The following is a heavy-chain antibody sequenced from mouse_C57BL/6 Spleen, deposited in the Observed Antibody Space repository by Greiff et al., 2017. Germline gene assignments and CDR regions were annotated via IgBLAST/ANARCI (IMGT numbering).Heavy chain of an antibody. CDR3: TREVDPYYFDY. CDR2: ISSGGDYI. CDR1: GFTFSSYA. D-gene: IGHD1-1*02. V-gene: IGHV5-9-1*02. Sequence: EVQVVESGEGLVKPGGSLKLSCAASGFTFSSYAMSWVRQTPEKRLEWVAYISSGGDYIYYADTVKGRFTISRDNARNTLYLQMSSLKSEDTAMYYCTREVDPYYFDYWGQGTTLTVSS. J-gene: IGHJ2*01.